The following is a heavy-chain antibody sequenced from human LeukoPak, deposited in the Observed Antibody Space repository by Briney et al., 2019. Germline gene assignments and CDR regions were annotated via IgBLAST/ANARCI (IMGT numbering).Heavy chain of an antibody. J-gene: IGHJ3*02. CDR3: ARHRGTYYYDSSGYESAFDI. D-gene: IGHD3-22*01. CDR1: GGFFSDYY. V-gene: IGHV4-34*01. CDR2: INHSGST. Sequence: PSETLSLTCAVYGGFFSDYYWSWIRQPAGKGLEWIGEINHSGSTNYNPSLKSRVTISVDTSKNQLSLKLSSVTAADTAVYYCARHRGTYYYDSSGYESAFDIWGQGTMVTVSS.